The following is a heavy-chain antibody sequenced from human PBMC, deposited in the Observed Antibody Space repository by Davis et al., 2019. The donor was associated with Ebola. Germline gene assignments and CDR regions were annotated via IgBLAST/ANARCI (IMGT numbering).Heavy chain of an antibody. J-gene: IGHJ6*02. Sequence: MPSETLSLTCSVYGGSFSGHYWTWIRQPPGKGLEWIGEVNHSGSTNYNPSLKSRVTISVDTSKNQFSLNLSSVNAADTAVYYCARGYSSSWYSRLALNYYYGMDVWGQGTTVIVSS. CDR2: VNHSGST. D-gene: IGHD6-13*01. CDR3: ARGYSSSWYSRLALNYYYGMDV. V-gene: IGHV4-34*01. CDR1: GGSFSGHY.